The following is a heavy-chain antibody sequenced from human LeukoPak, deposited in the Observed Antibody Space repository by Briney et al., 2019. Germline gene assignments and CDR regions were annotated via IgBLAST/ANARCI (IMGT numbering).Heavy chain of an antibody. Sequence: GGSLRLSCAASGFTFSSYAMHWVRQAPGKGLEWVAVISYDGSNKYYADSVKGRFTISRDNSKNTLYLQMNGLRAEDTAVYYCARDPTRGVIMSPSGYWGQGTLVTVSS. CDR1: GFTFSSYA. D-gene: IGHD3-10*01. CDR2: ISYDGSNK. V-gene: IGHV3-30-3*01. CDR3: ARDPTRGVIMSPSGY. J-gene: IGHJ4*02.